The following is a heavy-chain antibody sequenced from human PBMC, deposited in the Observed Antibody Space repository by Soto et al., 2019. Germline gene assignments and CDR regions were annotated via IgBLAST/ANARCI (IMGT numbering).Heavy chain of an antibody. J-gene: IGHJ5*02. CDR2: IYYSGST. D-gene: IGHD1-20*01. CDR1: GGTISSGGYY. V-gene: IGHV4-31*03. Sequence: SETLSLTCPVSGGTISSGGYYWSWIRQHPGKGLEWIGYIYYSGSTYYNPSLKSRVTISVDTSKNQFSLKLSSVTAADTAVYYCARVGGINWFDPWGQGTLVTVSS. CDR3: ARVGGINWFDP.